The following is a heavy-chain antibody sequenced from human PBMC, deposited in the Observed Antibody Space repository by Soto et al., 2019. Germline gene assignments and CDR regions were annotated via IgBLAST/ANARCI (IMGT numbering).Heavy chain of an antibody. J-gene: IGHJ4*02. CDR3: TPDPRWEGNFDY. Sequence: EVQLVESGGGLVKPGGSLRLSCAASGFAFSSTWMSWVRQAPGKGLEWVGRIRSKTDGEITDYGAPVKGRFTISRDDSKDTLYLQMNSLTTEDTAVYYCTPDPRWEGNFDYWGQGSLVTVSS. CDR1: GFAFSSTW. V-gene: IGHV3-15*01. CDR2: IRSKTDGEIT. D-gene: IGHD1-26*01.